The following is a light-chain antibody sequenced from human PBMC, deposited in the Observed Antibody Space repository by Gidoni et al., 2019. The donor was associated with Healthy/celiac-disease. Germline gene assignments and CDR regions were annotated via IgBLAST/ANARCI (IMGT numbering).Light chain of an antibody. Sequence: DIQMTQSPSSLSASVGDRVTITCRASQSISSYLNWYQQKPGQAPKLLIYAASSLQSGVPSRFSGSGSVTDFTLTISSLQPEDFATYYCQQSYSTPPVTFGGGTKVEIK. J-gene: IGKJ4*01. CDR1: QSISSY. CDR2: AAS. V-gene: IGKV1-39*01. CDR3: QQSYSTPPVT.